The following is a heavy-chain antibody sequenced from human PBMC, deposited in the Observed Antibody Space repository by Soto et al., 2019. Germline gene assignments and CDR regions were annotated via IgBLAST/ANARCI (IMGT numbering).Heavy chain of an antibody. Sequence: KPSETLSLTCAVYGGSFSGYYWSWIRQPPGKGLEWIGEINHSGSTNYNPSLKSRVTISVDTSKNQFSLKLSSVTAADTAVYYCARLRITIFGVVLYFDYWGQGTLVTVS. D-gene: IGHD3-3*01. CDR2: INHSGST. CDR1: GGSFSGYY. CDR3: ARLRITIFGVVLYFDY. V-gene: IGHV4-34*01. J-gene: IGHJ4*02.